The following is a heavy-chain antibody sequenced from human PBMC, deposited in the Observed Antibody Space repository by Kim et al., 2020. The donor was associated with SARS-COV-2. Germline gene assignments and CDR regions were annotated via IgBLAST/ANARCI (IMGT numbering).Heavy chain of an antibody. Sequence: GGSLRLSCEVSGFTVSDGYISWVRQAPGKGLEWISVIYSGGTTNYADSVRGRFTISRDNSKNSVYIRMDSLRGEDTAVYYCTRDAGGPFDPWGQGTLVAV. CDR3: TRDAGGPFDP. D-gene: IGHD2-15*01. J-gene: IGHJ5*02. CDR1: GFTVSDGY. V-gene: IGHV3-53*01. CDR2: IYSGGTT.